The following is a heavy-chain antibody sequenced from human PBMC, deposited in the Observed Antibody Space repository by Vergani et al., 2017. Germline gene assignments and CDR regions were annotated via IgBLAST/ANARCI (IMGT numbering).Heavy chain of an antibody. CDR2: MFYSGTT. J-gene: IGHJ6*02. D-gene: IGHD3-22*01. CDR3: ARGKYNSGDYYYYYGLDV. Sequence: QVQLQESGPGPVKPSETLSLTCGVSDGSINSRSYYWAWIRQPPGKGLEWIGMMFYSGTTYYNPSLKSRVTIFLDTSKSQFSLKVTSVTAADTAVYFCARGKYNSGDYYYYYGLDVWGQGTTATVSS. V-gene: IGHV4-39*01. CDR1: DGSINSRSYY.